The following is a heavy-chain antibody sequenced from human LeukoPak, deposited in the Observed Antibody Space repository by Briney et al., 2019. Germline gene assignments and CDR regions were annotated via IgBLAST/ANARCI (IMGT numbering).Heavy chain of an antibody. V-gene: IGHV3-49*03. CDR3: SRTSVDTARSAHLGNSGGYQYYAMDV. CDR1: GFIFAGYT. D-gene: IGHD5-18*01. J-gene: IGHJ6*02. Sequence: GGSLRLSCTASGFIFAGYTMNWFRQAPGKGLEWVGFIRSKAYGGTTEYAASVAGRFIISRDDSKSIAYLQMNSLKTEDTAVYYCSRTSVDTARSAHLGNSGGYQYYAMDVWGQGTTVTVSS. CDR2: IRSKAYGGTT.